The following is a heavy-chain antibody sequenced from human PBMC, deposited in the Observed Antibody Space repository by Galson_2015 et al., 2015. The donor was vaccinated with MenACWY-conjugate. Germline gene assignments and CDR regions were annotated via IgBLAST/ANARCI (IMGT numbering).Heavy chain of an antibody. CDR1: GGSASSSGYY. CDR2: IYDSGTT. V-gene: IGHV4-61*08. J-gene: IGHJ4*02. CDR3: AREFSY. Sequence: SETLSLTCTVSGGSASSSGYYRTWIRQPPGKGLEWIGLIYDSGTTKYNPFLKGRVTISLDTSKNQVSLKLSSVTAADTAVYYCAREFSYWGQETLVTVSS. D-gene: IGHD2/OR15-2a*01.